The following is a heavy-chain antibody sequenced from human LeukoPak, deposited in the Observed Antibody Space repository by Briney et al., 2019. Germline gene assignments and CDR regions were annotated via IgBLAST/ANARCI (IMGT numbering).Heavy chain of an antibody. D-gene: IGHD6-13*01. CDR1: GYSISSGYY. CDR3: ARLRWQLVGPYFDY. V-gene: IGHV4-38-2*01. J-gene: IGHJ4*02. Sequence: SSETLSLTCAVSGYSISSGYYWGWIRQPPGKGLEWIGTIYHSGITYYNPSLKSRVTISVDTSRSQFSLRLSSVTATDTAVYYCARLRWQLVGPYFDYWGQGILVTVSS. CDR2: IYHSGIT.